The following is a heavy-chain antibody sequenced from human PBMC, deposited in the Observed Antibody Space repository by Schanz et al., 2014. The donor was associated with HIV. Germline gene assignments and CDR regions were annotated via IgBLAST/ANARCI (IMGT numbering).Heavy chain of an antibody. J-gene: IGHJ6*02. CDR3: TRGRFLERGGMDV. V-gene: IGHV3-33*01. CDR2: IWFDGRNK. Sequence: VQLLESGGGFVQPGRSLRLSCAASGFTFSSYGMHWVRQAPGKGLEWVAVIWFDGRNKYYGDSVKGRFMISRDNSNNTLYVQMNSLRAEDTAVYFCTRGRFLERGGMDVWGQGTAVTVSS. D-gene: IGHD3-3*01. CDR1: GFTFSSYG.